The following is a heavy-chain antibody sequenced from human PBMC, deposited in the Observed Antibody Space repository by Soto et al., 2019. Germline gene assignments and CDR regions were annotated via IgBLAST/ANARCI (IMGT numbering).Heavy chain of an antibody. CDR1: GGSIRNYC. Sequence: ASETLSLTCTVSGGSIRNYCWSWIRQPAGKGLEWIGRVYSTGTTNYNPSLRSRVAMSVDTSKNQFSLRLDSVTAADTATYFCARDEYYDSNNWFEHWGLGTMVTVSS. CDR3: ARDEYYDSNNWFEH. D-gene: IGHD3-22*01. V-gene: IGHV4-4*07. J-gene: IGHJ5*02. CDR2: VYSTGTT.